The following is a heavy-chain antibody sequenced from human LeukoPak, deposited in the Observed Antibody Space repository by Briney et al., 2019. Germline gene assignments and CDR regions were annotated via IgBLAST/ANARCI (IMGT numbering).Heavy chain of an antibody. J-gene: IGHJ6*04. CDR3: ARDLDDLLYYYYGMDV. V-gene: IGHV3-7*03. CDR2: IKQDGSEK. CDR1: GFTFSSYW. Sequence: PGGSLRLSCAASGFTFSSYWMSWVRKAPGKGLEWVANIKQDGSEKYYVDSVKGRFTISRDNAKNSLYLQMNSLRAEDTAVYYCARDLDDLLYYYYGMDVWGKGTTVTVSS. D-gene: IGHD1-1*01.